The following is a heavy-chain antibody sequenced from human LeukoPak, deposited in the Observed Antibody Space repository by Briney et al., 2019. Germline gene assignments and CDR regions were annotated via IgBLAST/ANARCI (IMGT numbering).Heavy chain of an antibody. J-gene: IGHJ4*02. Sequence: GGSLRLSCAASGFTFSSYWMSWVRQAPGKGLEWVANIKQDGSEKYYVDSAKGRFTISRDNAKNSLYLQMNSLRAEDTAVYYCARAVERFLEWLPANYFDYWGQGTLVTVSS. CDR1: GFTFSSYW. CDR2: IKQDGSEK. D-gene: IGHD3-3*01. V-gene: IGHV3-7*01. CDR3: ARAVERFLEWLPANYFDY.